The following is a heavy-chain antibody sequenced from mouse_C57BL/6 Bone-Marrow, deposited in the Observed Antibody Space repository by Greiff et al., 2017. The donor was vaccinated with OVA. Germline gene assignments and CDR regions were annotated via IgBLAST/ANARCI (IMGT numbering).Heavy chain of an antibody. Sequence: QVQLQQSGAELARPGASVKLSCKASGYTFTSYGISWVKQRTGQGLEWIGEIYPRSGNTYYNEKFKGKATLTADKSSSPAYMELRSLTSEDSAVYFCARGAYWGQGTLVTVSA. CDR3: ARGAY. CDR2: IYPRSGNT. J-gene: IGHJ3*01. CDR1: GYTFTSYG. V-gene: IGHV1-81*01.